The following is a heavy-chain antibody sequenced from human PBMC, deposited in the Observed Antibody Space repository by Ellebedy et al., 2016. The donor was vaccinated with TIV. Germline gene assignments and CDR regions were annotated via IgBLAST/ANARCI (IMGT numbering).Heavy chain of an antibody. D-gene: IGHD3-10*01. Sequence: ASVKVSCXASGGTFISYAISWVRQAPGQGLEWMGGIIPIFGTANHAQKFQGRVTITADESTSTAYMELSSLRSDDTAVYYCARWGATRITMVRGVISWGQGTLVTVSS. J-gene: IGHJ4*02. CDR3: ARWGATRITMVRGVIS. V-gene: IGHV1-69*13. CDR1: GGTFISYA. CDR2: IIPIFGTA.